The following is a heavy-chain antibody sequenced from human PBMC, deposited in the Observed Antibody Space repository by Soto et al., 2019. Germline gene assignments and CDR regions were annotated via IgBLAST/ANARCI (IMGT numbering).Heavy chain of an antibody. Sequence: GGSLRLSCAASGFTFSSYAMSWVRQAPGKGLEWVSAISGSGGSTYYADSVKGRFTISRDNSTSTAFLELRSLGSDDTAVYYCARDGDSTGYYSFFDSWGQGSLVTVSS. D-gene: IGHD3-9*01. CDR3: ARDGDSTGYYSFFDS. V-gene: IGHV3-23*01. CDR2: ISGSGGST. CDR1: GFTFSSYA. J-gene: IGHJ4*02.